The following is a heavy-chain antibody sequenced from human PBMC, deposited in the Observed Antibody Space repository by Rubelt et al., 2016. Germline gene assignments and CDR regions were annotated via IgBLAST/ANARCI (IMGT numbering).Heavy chain of an antibody. Sequence: QLQLQESGPGLVKPSQTLSLTCTVSGGSISSGGYYWSWIRQPAGKGLEWIGRIYTSGSTNYNPFLKIRVTISVGTSKNQFSLKLSSVTAADTAVYDCAGGGDCSGGSCYAGAFDIWGQGTMVTVSS. CDR3: AGGGDCSGGSCYAGAFDI. J-gene: IGHJ3*02. V-gene: IGHV4-61*02. CDR2: IYTSGST. D-gene: IGHD2-15*01. CDR1: GGSISSGGYY.